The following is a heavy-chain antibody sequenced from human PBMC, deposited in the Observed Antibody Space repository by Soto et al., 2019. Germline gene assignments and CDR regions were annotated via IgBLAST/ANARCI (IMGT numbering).Heavy chain of an antibody. V-gene: IGHV3-49*03. CDR1: GFTFGDYA. CDR3: TRVLSYDFWSGPDRDLDGYLDY. CDR2: IRSKAYGGTT. J-gene: IGHJ4*02. D-gene: IGHD3-3*01. Sequence: SLRLSCTASGFTFGDYAMSWFRQAPGKGLEWVGFIRSKAYGGTTEYAASVKGRFTISRDDSKSIAYLQMNSLKTEDTAVYYCTRVLSYDFWSGPDRDLDGYLDYSGQGTLVTVST.